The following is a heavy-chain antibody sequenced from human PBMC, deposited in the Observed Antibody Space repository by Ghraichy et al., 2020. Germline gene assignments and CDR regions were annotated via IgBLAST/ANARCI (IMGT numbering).Heavy chain of an antibody. CDR3: ARKGPAYSSGWYDY. CDR1: GFTFSNYA. CDR2: ISANGGTT. Sequence: GGSLRLSCEASGFTFSNYAMHWVRQAPGKGLQCVSGISANGGTTYYANSVKGRFNISRDNSKNTLYLQMGSLRAEDMAVYYCARKGPAYSSGWYDYWGRGTLVTVSS. J-gene: IGHJ4*02. V-gene: IGHV3-64*01. D-gene: IGHD6-19*01.